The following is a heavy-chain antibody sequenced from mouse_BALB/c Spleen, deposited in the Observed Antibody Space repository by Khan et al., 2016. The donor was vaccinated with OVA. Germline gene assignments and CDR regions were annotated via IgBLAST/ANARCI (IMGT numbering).Heavy chain of an antibody. D-gene: IGHD2-3*01. CDR1: GFNIKDYY. V-gene: IGHV14-1*02. CDR2: IDPENGNT. Sequence: VQLQQSGAELVRPGALVKLSCKASGFNIKDYYIHWVKQRPEQGLEWIGWIDPENGNTIYDPKFQGKATITAATSSNTAYLQLSSLTSDDTAVYYCTRDGYSPWFVYWGQGTLVTVSA. CDR3: TRDGYSPWFVY. J-gene: IGHJ3*01.